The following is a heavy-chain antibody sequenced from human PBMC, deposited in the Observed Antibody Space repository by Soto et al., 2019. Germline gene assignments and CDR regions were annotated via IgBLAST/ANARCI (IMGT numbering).Heavy chain of an antibody. CDR2: IYSSGSA. Sequence: SETLSLTCTVSGGSFNNYYWTWIRQPPGKGLEWIGYIYSSGSAGYKPSLKGRVTMLVDTSKNQFSLKLSSVTAADTAVYYCARRSNFYYGFDYWGRGTLVTVSS. J-gene: IGHJ4*02. D-gene: IGHD3-22*01. CDR1: GGSFNNYY. V-gene: IGHV4-59*08. CDR3: ARRSNFYYGFDY.